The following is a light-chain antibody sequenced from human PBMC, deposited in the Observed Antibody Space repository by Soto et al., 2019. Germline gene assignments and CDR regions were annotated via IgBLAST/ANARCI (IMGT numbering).Light chain of an antibody. CDR1: QSVSSSY. CDR2: GAS. Sequence: EIVLTQSPGTLSLSPGERATLSCRASQSVSSSYLAWYQQKPGQAPRLLIYGASSRATGIPDRFSGSGSGTDFTLTISRLEPEDSTVYYCQQYGISPFTFGPGTKVDVK. V-gene: IGKV3-20*01. J-gene: IGKJ3*01. CDR3: QQYGISPFT.